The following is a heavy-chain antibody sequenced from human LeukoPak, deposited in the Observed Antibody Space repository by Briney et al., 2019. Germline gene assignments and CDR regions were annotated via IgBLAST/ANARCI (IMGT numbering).Heavy chain of an antibody. D-gene: IGHD2-8*01. CDR3: AKEGVVLMVYAYNWFDP. Sequence: TGGSLRLSCAASGFTFSSYAMSWVRQAPGKGLEWVSAISGSGGSTYYADSVKGRFTISRDNSKNTLYLQMNSLRAEDTAVYYCAKEGVVLMVYAYNWFDPWGQGTLVTVSS. V-gene: IGHV3-23*01. CDR1: GFTFSSYA. CDR2: ISGSGGST. J-gene: IGHJ5*02.